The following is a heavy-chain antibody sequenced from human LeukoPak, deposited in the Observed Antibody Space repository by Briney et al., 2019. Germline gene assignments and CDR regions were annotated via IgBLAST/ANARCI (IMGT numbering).Heavy chain of an antibody. CDR1: GFTFSSYG. J-gene: IGHJ4*02. D-gene: IGHD2-8*01. Sequence: GRSLRLSCAASGFTFSSYGMHWVRQAPGKGLEWVAVIWYDGSNKYYADSVKGRFTISRDNSKNTLYLQMNSLRAEDTAVYYCARDPLSCTNGVCFFDYWGQGTLVTVSS. CDR2: IWYDGSNK. V-gene: IGHV3-33*01. CDR3: ARDPLSCTNGVCFFDY.